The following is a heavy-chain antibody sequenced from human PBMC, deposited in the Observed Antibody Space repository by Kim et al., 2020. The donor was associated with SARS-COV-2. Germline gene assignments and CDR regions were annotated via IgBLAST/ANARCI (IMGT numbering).Heavy chain of an antibody. CDR2: IYYSGST. CDR3: ARGKADSSTHWFDP. J-gene: IGHJ5*02. CDR1: GGSISSYY. Sequence: SETLSLTCTVSGGSISSYYWSWIRQPPGKGLEWIGYIYYSGSTNYNPSLKSRVTISVDTSKNQFSLKLSSVTAADTAVYYCARGKADSSTHWFDPWGQGTLVTVSS. D-gene: IGHD6-13*01. V-gene: IGHV4-59*13.